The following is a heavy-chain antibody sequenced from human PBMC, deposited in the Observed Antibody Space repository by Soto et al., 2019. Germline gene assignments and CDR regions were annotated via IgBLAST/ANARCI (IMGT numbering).Heavy chain of an antibody. D-gene: IGHD4-4*01. CDR3: ARLDLRWHSKNYYFDY. Sequence: SETLSLTCTVSGGSISSSSYYWGWIRQPPGKGLEWIGSIYYSGSTYYNPSLKSRVTISVDTSKNQFSLKLSSVTAADTAVYYCARLDLRWHSKNYYFDYWGQGTLVTVSS. J-gene: IGHJ4*02. CDR1: GGSISSSSYY. CDR2: IYYSGST. V-gene: IGHV4-39*01.